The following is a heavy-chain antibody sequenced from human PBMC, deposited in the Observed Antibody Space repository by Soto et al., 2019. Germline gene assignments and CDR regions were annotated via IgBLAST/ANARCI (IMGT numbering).Heavy chain of an antibody. V-gene: IGHV3-33*01. Sequence: QVQLVESGGGVVQPGRSVRLSCAASGFTFSSYGMHWVRQAPGKGLEWVAVIWYDGSNKYYADSVKRRFTISRDNSKNTLYLQMNGLRAEDTAVYYCARDRSSGWSYYYGMDVWGQGTTVTVSS. CDR2: IWYDGSNK. CDR3: ARDRSSGWSYYYGMDV. CDR1: GFTFSSYG. D-gene: IGHD6-19*01. J-gene: IGHJ6*02.